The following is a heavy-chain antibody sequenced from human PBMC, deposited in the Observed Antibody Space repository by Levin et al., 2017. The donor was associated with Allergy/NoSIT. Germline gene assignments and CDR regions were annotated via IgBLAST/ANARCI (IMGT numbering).Heavy chain of an antibody. D-gene: IGHD3-10*01. V-gene: IGHV3-23*01. CDR1: GFTFSSYA. J-gene: IGHJ4*02. CDR3: AKTYYYGSGLQYYFDY. CDR2: ISGSGGST. Sequence: GGSLRLSCAASGFTFSSYAMSWVRQAPGKGLEWVSAISGSGGSTYYADSVKGRFTISRDNSKNTLYLQMNSLRAEDTAVYYCAKTYYYGSGLQYYFDYWGQGTLVTVSS.